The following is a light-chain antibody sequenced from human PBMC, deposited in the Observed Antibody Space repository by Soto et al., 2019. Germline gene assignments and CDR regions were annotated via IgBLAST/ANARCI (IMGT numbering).Light chain of an antibody. Sequence: QSVLTQPRSVSGSPGQSVAISCTGTTSDVGGYDYVSWHQQHPGKVPELIIFDVSKRPSGVPDRFSGSKSGNTASLTISGLQAEDEADYLYCSYAGDFYVFGSGTKVTV. J-gene: IGLJ1*01. CDR3: CSYAGDFYV. CDR2: DVS. CDR1: TSDVGGYDY. V-gene: IGLV2-11*01.